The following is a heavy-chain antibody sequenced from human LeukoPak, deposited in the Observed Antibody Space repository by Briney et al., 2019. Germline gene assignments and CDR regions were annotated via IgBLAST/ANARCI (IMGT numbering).Heavy chain of an antibody. D-gene: IGHD6-13*01. CDR1: GGSFTDYY. CDR2: INHSGST. V-gene: IGHV4-34*01. Sequence: SETLSLTCAVYGGSFTDYYWTWIRQPPGKGLEWIGEINHSGSTNYNPSLKNRVTISLDTSKNQFSLNLNSVTAADTAVYYCAREKQLGSYNWFDPWGQGTLVTVSS. CDR3: AREKQLGSYNWFDP. J-gene: IGHJ5*02.